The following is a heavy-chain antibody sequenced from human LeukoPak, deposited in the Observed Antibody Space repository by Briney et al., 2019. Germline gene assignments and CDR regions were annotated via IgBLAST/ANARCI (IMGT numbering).Heavy chain of an antibody. CDR2: INPNSGGT. V-gene: IGHV1-2*06. Sequence: ASVKVSCKASGYTFTGYYMHWVRQAPGQGLEWMGRINPNSGGTNYAQKFQGRVTMTRDTSISTAYMELSRLRSADTAVYYCARTVAGSRLPDYWGQGTLVTVSS. J-gene: IGHJ4*02. D-gene: IGHD6-19*01. CDR3: ARTVAGSRLPDY. CDR1: GYTFTGYY.